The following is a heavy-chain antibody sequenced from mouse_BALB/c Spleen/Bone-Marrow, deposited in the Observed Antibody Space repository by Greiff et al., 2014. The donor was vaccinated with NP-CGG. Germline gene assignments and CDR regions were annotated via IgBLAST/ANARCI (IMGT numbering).Heavy chain of an antibody. V-gene: IGHV14-3*02. CDR1: GFNIKDTY. CDR2: IDPANGNT. D-gene: IGHD2-3*01. Sequence: EVQRVESGAELVKPGASVKLSCTASGFNIKDTYMHWVKQRPEQGLEWIGRIDPANGNTKYDPKFQGKATITADTSSNTAYLQLSSLTSEAAAVYYCARWLLPYGLDYWGQGTSVTVSS. J-gene: IGHJ4*01. CDR3: ARWLLPYGLDY.